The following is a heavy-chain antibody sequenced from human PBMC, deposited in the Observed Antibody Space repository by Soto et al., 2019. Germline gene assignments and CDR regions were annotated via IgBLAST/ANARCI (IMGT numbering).Heavy chain of an antibody. V-gene: IGHV1-18*01. J-gene: IGHJ4*02. CDR3: ARDSHGDYDGSYFDF. Sequence: QIHLVQSGAEVKKPGASVKVSCKASGYTFSSHGITWVRQAPGQGLEWMGWISGYNENTEYAQKFQDRVTMTLDTSTNTAYMELRSLRSDDTAVFYCARDSHGDYDGSYFDFWGQGTLVTVSS. CDR1: GYTFSSHG. CDR2: ISGYNENT. D-gene: IGHD4-17*01.